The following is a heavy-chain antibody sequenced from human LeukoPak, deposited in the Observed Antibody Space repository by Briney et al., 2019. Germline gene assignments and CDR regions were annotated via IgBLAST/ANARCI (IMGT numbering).Heavy chain of an antibody. CDR3: ARDLYVRDTAVRGKKKYYFDY. CDR2: IIPIFGTA. CDR1: GGTFSSYA. D-gene: IGHD3-10*01. J-gene: IGHJ4*02. Sequence: SVKVSCKASGGTFSSYAISWVRQAPGQGLEWMGRIIPIFGTANYAQKFQGRVTITTDESTSTAYMELSSLRSEDTAVYYCARDLYVRDTAVRGKKKYYFDYWGQGTLVTVSS. V-gene: IGHV1-69*05.